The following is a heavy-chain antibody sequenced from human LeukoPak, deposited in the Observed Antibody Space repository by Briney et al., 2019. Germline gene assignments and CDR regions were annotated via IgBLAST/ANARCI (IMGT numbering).Heavy chain of an antibody. D-gene: IGHD6-13*01. Sequence: GGSLRLSCAASGFTFSSYAMSWVRQAPGKGLEWVSAISGSGGSTYYADSVKGRFTISRDNSKNTLYLQMNSLRAEDTAVYYCAKYINKASGYSSSWITDGYYYYGMDVWGQGTTVTVSS. J-gene: IGHJ6*02. CDR1: GFTFSSYA. CDR3: AKYINKASGYSSSWITDGYYYYGMDV. CDR2: ISGSGGST. V-gene: IGHV3-23*01.